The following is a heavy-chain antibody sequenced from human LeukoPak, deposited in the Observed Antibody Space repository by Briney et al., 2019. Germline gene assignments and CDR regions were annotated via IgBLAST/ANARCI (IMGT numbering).Heavy chain of an antibody. D-gene: IGHD3-10*01. CDR1: GFTFDDYA. Sequence: GGSLRLSCAASGFTFDDYAMHWVRQAPGKGLEWVSGISWNSGSIVYADSVKGRFTISRDNAKNSLYLQMNRLRGEGTALYYCAKGSSWFGELSSFTYYFDYWGQGTLVTVSS. J-gene: IGHJ4*02. CDR2: ISWNSGSI. CDR3: AKGSSWFGELSSFTYYFDY. V-gene: IGHV3-9*01.